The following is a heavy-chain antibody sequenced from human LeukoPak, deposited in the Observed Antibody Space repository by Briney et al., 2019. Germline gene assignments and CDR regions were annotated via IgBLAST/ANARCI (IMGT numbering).Heavy chain of an antibody. D-gene: IGHD3-10*01. CDR3: ASATGALWLGEFQRGFDY. J-gene: IGHJ4*02. Sequence: SETLSLTCTVSGGSLSSFYWSWIRQPAGKGLEWIGRIYTSGSTNYNPSLKSRVTMSVDTSKNQFSLKLSSVTAADTAVYYCASATGALWLGEFQRGFDYWGQGTLVTVSS. V-gene: IGHV4-4*07. CDR1: GGSLSSFY. CDR2: IYTSGST.